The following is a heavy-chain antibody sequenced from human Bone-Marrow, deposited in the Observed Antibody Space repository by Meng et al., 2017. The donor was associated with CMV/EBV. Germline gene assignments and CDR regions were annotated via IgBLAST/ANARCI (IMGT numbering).Heavy chain of an antibody. CDR1: GFTVSRSL. V-gene: IGHV3-53*05. D-gene: IGHD3-22*01. Sequence: GGSLRLSCTASGFTVSRSLMSWVRQAPGKGLEWVSAIGTAGDTYYADSVKGRFTISRDNSKNSLYLQMNSLRTEDTALYYCAKGNYYDSSGYSCYFDYWGQGTLVTVSS. CDR3: AKGNYYDSSGYSCYFDY. J-gene: IGHJ4*02. CDR2: IGTAGDT.